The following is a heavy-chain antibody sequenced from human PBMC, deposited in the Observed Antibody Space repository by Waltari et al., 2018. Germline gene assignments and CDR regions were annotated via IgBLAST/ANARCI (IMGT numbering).Heavy chain of an antibody. CDR2: IIPIFGTA. CDR1: GGPFRTYS. Sequence: QVQLVQSGAEVKKPGSSVKVPCKASGGPFRTYSISWLRQAPGQGLEWMGRIIPIFGTANYAQKFQGRVTITADKSTSTAYMELSSLRSEDTAVYYCDMEEYGDYSSAYWGQGTLVTVSS. D-gene: IGHD4-17*01. CDR3: DMEEYGDYSSAY. V-gene: IGHV1-69*08. J-gene: IGHJ4*02.